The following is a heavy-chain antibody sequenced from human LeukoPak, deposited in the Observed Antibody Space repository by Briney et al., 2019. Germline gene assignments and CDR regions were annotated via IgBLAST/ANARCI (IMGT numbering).Heavy chain of an antibody. CDR2: IYWDDDK. Sequence: SGPTLVKPTQTLTLTCTFSGFSLSISEAGVGWIRQPPGKALEWLALIYWDDDKRYSPSVKTRLTITKDTSKMQVVLTMTNMDPVDTATYYCAHSRLSFGELLGFDYWGQGTLVTVSS. J-gene: IGHJ4*02. CDR3: AHSRLSFGELLGFDY. CDR1: GFSLSISEAG. V-gene: IGHV2-5*02. D-gene: IGHD3-10*01.